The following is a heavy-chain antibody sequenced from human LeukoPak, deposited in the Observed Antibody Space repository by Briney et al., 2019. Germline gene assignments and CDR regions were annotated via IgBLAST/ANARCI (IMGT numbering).Heavy chain of an antibody. J-gene: IGHJ4*02. CDR3: ARGQIGVAGLDY. V-gene: IGHV3-53*01. CDR2: VFSGGDT. CDR1: GFTVSNNY. D-gene: IGHD6-19*01. Sequence: GGSLRLSCAAAGFTVSNNYIHWVRQAPGKGLEWVSVVFSGGDTYYVDSVKGRFTISRDNSKNAIYLQMNSLRVEDTAIYYCARGQIGVAGLDYWGQGTLVTVSS.